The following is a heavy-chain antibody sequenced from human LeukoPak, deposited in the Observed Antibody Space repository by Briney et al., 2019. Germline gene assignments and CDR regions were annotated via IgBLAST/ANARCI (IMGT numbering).Heavy chain of an antibody. CDR1: GGSISSYY. J-gene: IGHJ4*02. D-gene: IGHD6-19*01. V-gene: IGHV4-59*08. Sequence: PSETLSLTCTVSGGSISSYYWSWIRQSPGKGLEWIGYIYDSGTTNYNPSLKSRVTISVDTSKNQFSLTLSSVTAADTAVYYCASRRSGWYYFDYWGQGTLVTVPS. CDR2: IYDSGTT. CDR3: ASRRSGWYYFDY.